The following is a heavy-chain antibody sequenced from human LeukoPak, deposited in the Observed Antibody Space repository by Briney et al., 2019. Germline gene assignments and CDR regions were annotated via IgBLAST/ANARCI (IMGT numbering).Heavy chain of an antibody. CDR3: ARMLREYQLLPRGSAFDI. D-gene: IGHD2-2*01. CDR1: GGSISSGSYY. V-gene: IGHV4-61*02. J-gene: IGHJ3*02. CDR2: IYTSGST. Sequence: SQTLSLTCTVSGGSISSGSYYWSWIRQPAGKGLEWIGRIYTSGSTNYNPSLKSRVTISVDTSKNQFSLKLSSVTAADTAVYYCARMLREYQLLPRGSAFDIWGQGTMVTVSS.